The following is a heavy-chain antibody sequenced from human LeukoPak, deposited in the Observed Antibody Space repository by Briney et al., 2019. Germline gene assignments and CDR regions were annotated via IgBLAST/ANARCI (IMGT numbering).Heavy chain of an antibody. CDR3: VKLVGVGELFWGHFLEDF. Sequence: GGSLRLSCAASGFTFSSYEMNWVRQAPGKGLEWVSYISSSGSTIYYADSVKGRFTISRDNAKNSLYLQMNSLRAEDTAVYYCVKLVGVGELFWGHFLEDFWGQGTLVTVSS. CDR1: GFTFSSYE. D-gene: IGHD3-10*01. CDR2: ISSSGSTI. V-gene: IGHV3-48*03. J-gene: IGHJ4*02.